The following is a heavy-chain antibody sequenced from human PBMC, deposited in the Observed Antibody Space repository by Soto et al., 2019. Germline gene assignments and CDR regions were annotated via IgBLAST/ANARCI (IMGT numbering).Heavy chain of an antibody. Sequence: LSLTCTVSDGTIASGGYYWNWVRQHPGKGLEWIGYIYYTGSTGYNPSLKSRVTISVDRSKNQFSLKLSSVTAADTAVYYCARVPDRWGQGTLVTVSS. CDR1: DGTIASGGYY. J-gene: IGHJ5*02. CDR2: IYYTGST. D-gene: IGHD2-2*01. CDR3: ARVPDR. V-gene: IGHV4-31*03.